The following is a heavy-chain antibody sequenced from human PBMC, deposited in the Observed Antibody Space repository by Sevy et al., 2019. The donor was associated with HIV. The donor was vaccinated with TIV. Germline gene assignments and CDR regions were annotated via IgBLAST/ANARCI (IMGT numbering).Heavy chain of an antibody. CDR2: ISWNSASI. J-gene: IGHJ4*01. D-gene: IGHD2-8*01. Sequence: GGSLRLSCAASGFTFDDYAMHWVRQAPGKGLEWVSGISWNSASIDYADSVKGRFTISRDNAKNSLYLQMKSLRAEDTALYYCARDRDDGCCTNGVCFNFDNWGQGTLVTVSS. CDR3: ARDRDDGCCTNGVCFNFDN. V-gene: IGHV3-9*01. CDR1: GFTFDDYA.